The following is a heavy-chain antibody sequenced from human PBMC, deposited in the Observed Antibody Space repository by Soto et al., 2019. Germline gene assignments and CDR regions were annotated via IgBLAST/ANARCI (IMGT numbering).Heavy chain of an antibody. CDR3: AGDPDSHYNDSHASSYP. J-gene: IGHJ5*02. CDR1: GSTFCTYT. V-gene: IGHV1-69*08. CDR2: IIPIIGII. Sequence: QIQLVQSGAEVKKPGSSVKVSCKASGSTFCTYTITRVRQAPGQGLERMGRIIPIIGIINYAQKFQGRVTITADKFTGTAYMELTRLRSDDTDVYYCAGDPDSHYNDSHASSYPWGQGTLVTVSS. D-gene: IGHD3-22*01.